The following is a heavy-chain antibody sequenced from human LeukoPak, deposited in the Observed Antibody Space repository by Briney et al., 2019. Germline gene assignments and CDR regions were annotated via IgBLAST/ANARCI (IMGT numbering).Heavy chain of an antibody. CDR1: GFTVSSNY. Sequence: GGSLRLSCAASGFTVSSNYMSWVRQAPGKGLECVSVFYSGGDTYYADSVKGRFTISRDNSKNTLYLQMNSLRAEDTAVYYCPSQGAYRGGAFDIWGQGTMVTVSS. CDR2: FYSGGDT. D-gene: IGHD1-26*01. V-gene: IGHV3-66*01. CDR3: PSQGAYRGGAFDI. J-gene: IGHJ3*02.